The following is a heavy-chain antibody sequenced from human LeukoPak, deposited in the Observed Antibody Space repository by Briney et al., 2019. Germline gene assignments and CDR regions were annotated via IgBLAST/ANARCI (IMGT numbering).Heavy chain of an antibody. Sequence: SETLSLTCAVSGGSFSGYYWSWIRQPPGKGLEWIGEINHSGSTNYNPSLKSRVTISVDTSKNQFSLKLSSVTAADTAVYYCARPTRGVTHYYFDYWGQGTLVTVSS. D-gene: IGHD2-8*02. CDR1: GGSFSGYY. CDR3: ARPTRGVTHYYFDY. CDR2: INHSGST. V-gene: IGHV4-34*01. J-gene: IGHJ4*02.